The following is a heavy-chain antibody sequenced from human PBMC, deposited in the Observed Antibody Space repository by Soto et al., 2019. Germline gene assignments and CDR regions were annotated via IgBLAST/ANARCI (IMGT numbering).Heavy chain of an antibody. Sequence: QVQLVQSGAEVKEPGASVRVSCEASGYTFTSYYIHWVRQAPGQGLEWMGWLNTRFGDTTYAQDFQGRVSMTRDMSISTVYMELSRLTSDDTAIYYCARNMDYYYGPGSGNGHGFWGQGTTVTVFS. D-gene: IGHD3-10*01. CDR2: LNTRFGDT. CDR3: ARNMDYYYGPGSGNGHGF. J-gene: IGHJ6*02. V-gene: IGHV1-2*02. CDR1: GYTFTSYY.